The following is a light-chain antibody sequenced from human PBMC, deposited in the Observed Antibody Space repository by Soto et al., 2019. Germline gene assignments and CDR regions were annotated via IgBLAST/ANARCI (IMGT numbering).Light chain of an antibody. J-gene: IGKJ5*01. CDR2: DAS. CDR1: QDISNY. Sequence: DVQMTQYPSSLYASEGDRVTITCQASQDISNYLNWYQQKPGRAPRLLLYDASSLETGVPSRFSGSGSGTDFTLTISSLQPEDVATYYCQHYDHLPITFGQGTRLEI. CDR3: QHYDHLPIT. V-gene: IGKV1-33*01.